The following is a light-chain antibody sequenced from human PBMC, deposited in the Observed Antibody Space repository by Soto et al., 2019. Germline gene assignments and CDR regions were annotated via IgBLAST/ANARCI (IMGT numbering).Light chain of an antibody. J-gene: IGKJ1*01. CDR1: QSFTRW. Sequence: DIQMTQSPSTLSASVGDRVTITCRASQSFTRWLAWYQQKPGKAPKLIIYDASSLQSGVPSRFSGSGSGTEFTRPISSQHPDDFATYYGQQYDSYPWTFGQGTKVDTK. CDR2: DAS. CDR3: QQYDSYPWT. V-gene: IGKV1-5*01.